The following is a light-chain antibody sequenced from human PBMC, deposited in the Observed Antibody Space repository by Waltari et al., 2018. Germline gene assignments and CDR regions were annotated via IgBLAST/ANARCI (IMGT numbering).Light chain of an antibody. Sequence: SYVLTQPPSVSVAPGQTARVTCGGNNIESKSVHWYQQKPGQAPVLVVYDASDRPSGIPGRFSGSNSGNTATLTSSRVEAGDEADYYCQVWDTSSDWVFGGGTKLTVL. CDR3: QVWDTSSDWV. CDR1: NIESKS. CDR2: DAS. J-gene: IGLJ3*02. V-gene: IGLV3-21*02.